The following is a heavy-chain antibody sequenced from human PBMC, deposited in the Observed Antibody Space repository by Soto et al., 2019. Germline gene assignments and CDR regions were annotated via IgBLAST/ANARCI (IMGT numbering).Heavy chain of an antibody. CDR3: ARAKAPLYSSSWYWFDP. CDR1: GGSIRTNYY. J-gene: IGHJ5*02. D-gene: IGHD6-13*01. V-gene: IGHV4-38-2*02. CDR2: MYHSGTT. Sequence: SSETLSLTCTVSGGSIRTNYYWGWIRQPPGEGLEWIASMYHSGTTYYNPSLKSRVTISVDTSKNQLSLKLSSVTAADTAVYYCARAKAPLYSSSWYWFDPWGQGTLVTVSS.